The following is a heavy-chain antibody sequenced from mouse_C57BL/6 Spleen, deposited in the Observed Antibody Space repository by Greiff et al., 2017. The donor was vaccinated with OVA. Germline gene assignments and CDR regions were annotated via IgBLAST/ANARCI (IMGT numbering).Heavy chain of an antibody. V-gene: IGHV1-74*01. D-gene: IGHD2-3*01. CDR3: AIDGYFAWFAY. CDR1: GYTFTSYW. CDR2: IHPSDSDT. Sequence: QVQLKQPGAELVKPGASVKVSCKASGYTFTSYWLHWVKQRPGQGLEWIGRIHPSDSDTNYTQKFKGKATLTVDKSASTDYMQLSSLTSEDSAVYYCAIDGYFAWFAYWGQGTLVTVSA. J-gene: IGHJ3*01.